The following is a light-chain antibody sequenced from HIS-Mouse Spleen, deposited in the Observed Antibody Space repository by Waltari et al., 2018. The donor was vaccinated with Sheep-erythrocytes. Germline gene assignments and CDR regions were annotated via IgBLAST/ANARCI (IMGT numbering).Light chain of an antibody. CDR1: QSISSY. Sequence: DIQMTQSPSSLSASLVDRVTITCRASQSISSYLNWYQQKPGKAPKLLIYAASSLQSGVPSRFSYSVSETDFALTISCLQPEDFATYSCIQSYSTPQFTFAPVTIVDI. J-gene: IGKJ3*01. V-gene: IGKV1-39*01. CDR2: AAS. CDR3: IQSYSTPQFT.